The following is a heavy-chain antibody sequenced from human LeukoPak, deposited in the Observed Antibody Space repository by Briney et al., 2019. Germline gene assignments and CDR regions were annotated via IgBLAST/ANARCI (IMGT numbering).Heavy chain of an antibody. CDR1: GFSFSSST. D-gene: IGHD3-9*01. J-gene: IGHJ6*03. CDR2: ISSGSATI. V-gene: IGHV3-48*04. Sequence: GGALTVTCLCSGFSFSSSTLHWLRPAGGKGVAWVSYISSGSATIYYADSVKGRFTISRDNAKNSLYLQMNSLRAEDTAVYYCTREFHDLLTGDTYYYYYMDVWGKGTTVTVSS. CDR3: TREFHDLLTGDTYYYYYMDV.